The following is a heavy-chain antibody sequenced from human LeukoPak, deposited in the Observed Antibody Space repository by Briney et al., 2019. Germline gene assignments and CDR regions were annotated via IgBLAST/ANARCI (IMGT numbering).Heavy chain of an antibody. V-gene: IGHV3-23*01. CDR3: AKDPRYCSGGSCYLVGSQGY. Sequence: PGGSLRLSCAASGFTFSSYAMSWVRQAPGKGLEWVSAISGSGGSTYYADSVKGRFTISRDNSKNTLYLQMNSLRAEDTAVYYSAKDPRYCSGGSCYLVGSQGYWGQGTLVTVSS. D-gene: IGHD2-15*01. CDR2: ISGSGGST. CDR1: GFTFSSYA. J-gene: IGHJ4*02.